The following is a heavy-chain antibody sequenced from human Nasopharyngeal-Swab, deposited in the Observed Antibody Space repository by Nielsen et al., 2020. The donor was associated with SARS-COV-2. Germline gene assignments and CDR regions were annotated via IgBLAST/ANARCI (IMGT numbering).Heavy chain of an antibody. Sequence: GESLKISCAASGFTLSSYWMSWVRQAPGKGLEGVANIKQDGSEKYYVDSVKGRFTISRDNAKNSLYLQMNSLRAEDTAVYYCARDSFSRVGAAGSSHYYYYGMDVWGQGTTVTVSS. CDR3: ARDSFSRVGAAGSSHYYYYGMDV. D-gene: IGHD6-13*01. CDR1: GFTLSSYW. V-gene: IGHV3-7*01. CDR2: IKQDGSEK. J-gene: IGHJ6*02.